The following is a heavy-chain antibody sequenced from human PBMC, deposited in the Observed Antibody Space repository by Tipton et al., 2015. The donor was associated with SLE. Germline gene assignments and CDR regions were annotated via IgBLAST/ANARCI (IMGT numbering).Heavy chain of an antibody. CDR1: GFAFSDYY. Sequence: SLRLSCVASGFAFSDYYMSWIRQAPGKGLEWVSYTSPGGSTTYNADSVKGRFTISRDNVKNSLYLQMNSLRAEDTAFYYCAKDISRAGDWLFGYWGRGTLVTVSS. J-gene: IGHJ4*02. V-gene: IGHV3-11*01. CDR3: AKDISRAGDWLFGY. D-gene: IGHD3-9*01. CDR2: TSPGGSTT.